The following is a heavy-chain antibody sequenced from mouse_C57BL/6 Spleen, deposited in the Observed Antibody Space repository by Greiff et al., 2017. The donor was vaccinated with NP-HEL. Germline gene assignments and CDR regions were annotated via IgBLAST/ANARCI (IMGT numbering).Heavy chain of an antibody. V-gene: IGHV1-55*01. CDR3: ARGSYGSSYLLYFDY. CDR1: GYTFTSYW. D-gene: IGHD1-1*01. Sequence: QVQLQQPGAELVKPGASVKMSCKASGYTFTSYWITWGKQRPGHGLEWIGDISPGSGSTNYNEKFKSKATLTVDTSSSTAYMQLSSLTSEDSAVYYCARGSYGSSYLLYFDYWGQGTTLTVSS. J-gene: IGHJ2*01. CDR2: ISPGSGST.